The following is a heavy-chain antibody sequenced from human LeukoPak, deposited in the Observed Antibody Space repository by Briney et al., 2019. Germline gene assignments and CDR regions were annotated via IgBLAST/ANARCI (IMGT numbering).Heavy chain of an antibody. V-gene: IGHV3-33*01. Sequence: GRSLRLSCAASGFTFSSYGMHWGRQAPGKGLEWVAVIWYDGSNKYYADSVKGRFTISRDNSKNTLYLQMNSLRAEDTAVYYCAREPDFWSGLDYWGQGTLVTVSS. J-gene: IGHJ4*02. D-gene: IGHD3-3*01. CDR1: GFTFSSYG. CDR3: AREPDFWSGLDY. CDR2: IWYDGSNK.